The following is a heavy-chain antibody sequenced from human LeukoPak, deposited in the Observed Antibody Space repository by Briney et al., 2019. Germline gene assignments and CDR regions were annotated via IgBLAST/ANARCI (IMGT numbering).Heavy chain of an antibody. D-gene: IGHD3-10*01. CDR1: GGSFSGYY. V-gene: IGHV4-34*01. CDR2: INHSGST. Sequence: PSETLSLTCAVYGGSFSGYYWSWIRQPPGKGLEWTGEINHSGSTNYNPSLKSRVTISVDTSKNQFSLKLSSVTAADTAVYYCARGGLLWFGLSRYYFDYWGQGTLVTVSS. J-gene: IGHJ4*02. CDR3: ARGGLLWFGLSRYYFDY.